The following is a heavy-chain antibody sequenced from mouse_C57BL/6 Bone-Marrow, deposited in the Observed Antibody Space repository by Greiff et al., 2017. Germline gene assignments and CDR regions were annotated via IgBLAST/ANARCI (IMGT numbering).Heavy chain of an antibody. CDR2: INPNNGGT. Sequence: EVQLQQSGPELVKPGASVKISCKASGYTFTDYYMNWVEQSHGKSLEWIGDINPNNGGTSYNQKFKGKATLTVDKSSSTAYMELRSLTSEDSAVYYCARGVTTVVAYYFDYWGQGTTLTVSS. CDR1: GYTFTDYY. CDR3: ARGVTTVVAYYFDY. V-gene: IGHV1-26*01. D-gene: IGHD1-1*01. J-gene: IGHJ2*01.